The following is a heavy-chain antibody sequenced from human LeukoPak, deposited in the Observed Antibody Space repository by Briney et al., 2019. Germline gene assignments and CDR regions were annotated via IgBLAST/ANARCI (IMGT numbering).Heavy chain of an antibody. Sequence: SQTLSLTCAISGDSVSSNSAAWNWIRQPPSRGLEWLGRTYYRSKWYNDYAVSVKSRITINPDTSKNQFSPQLNSVTPEDTAVYYCARAKIAAAGTMVDYWGQGTLVTVSS. CDR1: GDSVSSNSAA. V-gene: IGHV6-1*01. CDR3: ARAKIAAAGTMVDY. J-gene: IGHJ4*02. D-gene: IGHD6-13*01. CDR2: TYYRSKWYN.